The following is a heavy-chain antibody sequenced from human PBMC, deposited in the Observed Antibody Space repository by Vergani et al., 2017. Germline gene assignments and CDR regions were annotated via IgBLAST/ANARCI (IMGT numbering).Heavy chain of an antibody. CDR3: ARDRVDIVATTTYYYYYYGMDV. CDR2: IYSGGST. V-gene: IGHV3-53*04. J-gene: IGHJ6*02. CDR1: GFTVSSNY. Sequence: EVQLVESGGGLVQPGGSLRLSCAASGFTVSSNYMSWVRQAPGKGLEWVSVIYSGGSTYYADFVKGRFTISRHNSKNTLYLQMNSLRAEDTAVYYCARDRVDIVATTTYYYYYYGMDVWGQGTTVTVSS. D-gene: IGHD5-12*01.